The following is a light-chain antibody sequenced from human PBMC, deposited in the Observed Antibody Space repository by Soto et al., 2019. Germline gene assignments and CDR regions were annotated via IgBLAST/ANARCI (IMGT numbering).Light chain of an antibody. J-gene: IGLJ2*01. Sequence: QSALTQPASVSGSPGQSITIYCTGTSGDVGAYNYVSWYQQHPGKAPKLMIYEVSNRPSGISNRFSGSKSSNTASLTISGLQAEDEADYYCSSYSGRSSVVFGGGTKLTVL. CDR2: EVS. V-gene: IGLV2-14*01. CDR3: SSYSGRSSVV. CDR1: SGDVGAYNY.